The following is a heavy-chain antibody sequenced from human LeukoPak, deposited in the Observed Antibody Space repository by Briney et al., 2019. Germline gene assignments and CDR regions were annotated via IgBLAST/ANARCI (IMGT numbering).Heavy chain of an antibody. CDR2: ISGSGGST. CDR1: GFTFSSYA. V-gene: IGHV3-23*01. J-gene: IGHJ5*02. D-gene: IGHD2-2*01. CDR3: AKDQAWVVPASNWFDP. Sequence: PGGSLRLSCAASGFTFSSYAMSWVRQAPGKGLEWGSAISGSGGSTCYADSVKGRFTISRDNSKNTLYLQMNSLRAEDTAVYYCAKDQAWVVPASNWFDPWGQGTLVTVSS.